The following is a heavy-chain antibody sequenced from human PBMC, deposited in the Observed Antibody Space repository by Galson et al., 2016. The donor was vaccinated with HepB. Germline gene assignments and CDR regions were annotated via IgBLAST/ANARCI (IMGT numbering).Heavy chain of an antibody. CDR2: IYWDDNK. CDR1: GFSLSTNGLG. D-gene: IGHD3-16*01. Sequence: PALVKPTQTLTLTCSFSGFSLSTNGLGVGWIRQPPGKALEWLALIYWDDNKRYSPSLKNRLAITKDTSKNQVVLTMSNMDPVDTGTYYCARSRASISATGNCLGPWGQGSLVTVSS. J-gene: IGHJ5*01. CDR3: ARSRASISATGNCLGP. V-gene: IGHV2-5*02.